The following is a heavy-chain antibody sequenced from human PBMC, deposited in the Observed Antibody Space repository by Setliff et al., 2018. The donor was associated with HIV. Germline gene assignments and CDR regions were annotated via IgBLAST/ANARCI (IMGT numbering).Heavy chain of an antibody. V-gene: IGHV4-38-2*02. Sequence: SETLSLTCTVSGYSISSGYYWGWIRQPPGKGLEWIGSIYYSGSTYYNPSLKSRVTISVDTSKNQFSLKLSSVTAADTAVYYCARVPGIAVAGTDWGQGTLVTVSS. J-gene: IGHJ4*02. D-gene: IGHD6-19*01. CDR1: GYSISSGYY. CDR3: ARVPGIAVAGTD. CDR2: IYYSGST.